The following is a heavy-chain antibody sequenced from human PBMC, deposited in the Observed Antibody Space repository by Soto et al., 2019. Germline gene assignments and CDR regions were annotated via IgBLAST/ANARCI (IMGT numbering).Heavy chain of an antibody. CDR1: GGSISSSNW. CDR2: SYHSGST. CDR3: AASCVGCGGFNYYGMDV. V-gene: IGHV4-4*02. Sequence: SETLSLTCAVSGGSISSSNWWSWVRQPPGKGLEWIGESYHSGSTKYNPSLKSRVTISVDKSKNQFSLKLSSVTAADTAVYYCAASCVGCGGFNYYGMDVWGQGTTVTVSS. D-gene: IGHD2-21*01. J-gene: IGHJ6*02.